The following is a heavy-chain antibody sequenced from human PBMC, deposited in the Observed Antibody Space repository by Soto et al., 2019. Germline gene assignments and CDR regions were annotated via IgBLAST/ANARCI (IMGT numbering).Heavy chain of an antibody. Sequence: QVQLRESGPRLAKPSETLSLTCTVAGGPVRSGSHYWTWIRQPPGKGLQWIGNIHHTGSTNYNPSLNSRLSIGVDTSKNQFSLKLSSLTATDTAGYYCARFIAVNGYEYLVQWGQGIPVTVTS. CDR1: GGPVRSGSHY. CDR2: IHHTGST. D-gene: IGHD6-19*01. CDR3: ARFIAVNGYEYLVQ. V-gene: IGHV4-61*01. J-gene: IGHJ4*02.